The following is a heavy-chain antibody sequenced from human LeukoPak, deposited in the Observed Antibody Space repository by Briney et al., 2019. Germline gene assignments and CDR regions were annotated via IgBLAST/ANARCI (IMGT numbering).Heavy chain of an antibody. Sequence: SVKVSCKASGGTFSSHAIAWVRQAPGQGPEWMGGIIPISGTANYAQKFQGRVTISTDESTSTAYMELSSLTSDDTAVYYCARGLQYQLLKALGYYYMDVWGEGTTVTVSS. J-gene: IGHJ6*03. D-gene: IGHD2-2*01. CDR1: GGTFSSHA. CDR3: ARGLQYQLLKALGYYYMDV. CDR2: IIPISGTA. V-gene: IGHV1-69*05.